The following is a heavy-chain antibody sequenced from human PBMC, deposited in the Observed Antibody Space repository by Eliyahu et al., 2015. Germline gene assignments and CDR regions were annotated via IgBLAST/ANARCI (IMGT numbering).Heavy chain of an antibody. CDR2: ISGSGGST. D-gene: IGHD1-20*01. Sequence: EVQLLESGGGLVQPGGSLRLSCAASGFPFSXXPMXWVRQAXGKGLEWVSAISGSGGSTYYADSVKGRFTISRDNSKNTLYLQMNSLRAEDTAVYYCAKDLGRDNWNDMTLPDYWGQGTLVTVSS. V-gene: IGHV3-23*01. CDR1: GFPFSXXP. CDR3: AKDLGRDNWNDMTLPDY. J-gene: IGHJ4*02.